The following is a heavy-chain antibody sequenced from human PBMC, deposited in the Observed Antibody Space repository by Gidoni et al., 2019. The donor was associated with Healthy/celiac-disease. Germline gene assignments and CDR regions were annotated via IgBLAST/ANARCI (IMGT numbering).Heavy chain of an antibody. CDR3: AKDRKRGPFLRITMVRGVQGDAFDL. Sequence: TFSSYGMHWVRQAPGKGLEWVAVISYDGSNKYYADSVKGRFTISRDNSKNTLYLQMNSLRAEDTAVYYCAKDRKRGPFLRITMVRGVQGDAFDLWGQGTMVTVSS. CDR2: ISYDGSNK. V-gene: IGHV3-30*18. D-gene: IGHD3-10*01. CDR1: TFSSYG. J-gene: IGHJ3*01.